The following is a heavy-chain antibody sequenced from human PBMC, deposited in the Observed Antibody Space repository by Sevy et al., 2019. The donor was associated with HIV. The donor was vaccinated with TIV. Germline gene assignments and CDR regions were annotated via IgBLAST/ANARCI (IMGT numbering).Heavy chain of an antibody. CDR1: GFTVSSDY. CDR2: IYSGGTT. J-gene: IGHJ3*02. Sequence: GGYLRLSCAASGFTVSSDYMTCVRQAPGKGLEEVSVIYSGGTTYYAESVKGRFTISRDNSKNTVYLQMNSLRAEDTAVYYCPTKGGSWPNDAFDTWGQGTVVHVSS. CDR3: PTKGGSWPNDAFDT. V-gene: IGHV3-66*01. D-gene: IGHD3-10*01.